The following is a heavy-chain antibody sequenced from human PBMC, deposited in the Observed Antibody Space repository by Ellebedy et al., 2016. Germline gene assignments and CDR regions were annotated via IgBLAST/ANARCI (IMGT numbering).Heavy chain of an antibody. V-gene: IGHV3-74*01. J-gene: IGHJ5*01. D-gene: IGHD2-2*01. CDR1: GFTFSSYA. CDR3: ARGGCAATSCLDS. Sequence: GESLKISCAASGFTFSSYAMSWVRQAPGKGLEWVSHINSDGRTTTYADSVKGRFTISRDNAKNTLYLQMNSLRAEDTALYYCARGGCAATSCLDSWGQGILVTVSS. CDR2: INSDGRTT.